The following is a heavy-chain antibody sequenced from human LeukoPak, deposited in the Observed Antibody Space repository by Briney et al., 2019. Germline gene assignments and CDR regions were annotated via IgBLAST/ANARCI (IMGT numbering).Heavy chain of an antibody. V-gene: IGHV3-7*01. CDR3: ARVSSLPYDGSGYHHFDY. J-gene: IGHJ4*02. CDR2: IKQDGSEK. Sequence: GGSLRLSCAASGFTFSSYWMSWVRQAPGKGLEWVANIKQDGSEKYYVDSVKGRFTISRDNAKNSLYLQMNSLRAEDTAVYYCARVSSLPYDGSGYHHFDYWGQGTLVTVSS. CDR1: GFTFSSYW. D-gene: IGHD3-22*01.